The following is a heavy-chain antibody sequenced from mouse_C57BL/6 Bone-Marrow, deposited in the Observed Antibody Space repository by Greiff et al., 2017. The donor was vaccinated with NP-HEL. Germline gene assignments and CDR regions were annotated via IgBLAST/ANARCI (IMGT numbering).Heavy chain of an antibody. CDR2: IDPSDSYT. CDR1: GYTFTTYW. Sequence: QVQLQQPGAELVKPGASVKLSCKASGYTFTTYWMQWVKQRPGQGLEWIGEIDPSDSYTNYNQKFKGKATLTVETSSSTANMQLSSLPSEDSAVYYCARKAYYGRSYEFAYWGQGTLVTVSA. J-gene: IGHJ3*01. CDR3: ARKAYYGRSYEFAY. V-gene: IGHV1-50*01. D-gene: IGHD1-1*01.